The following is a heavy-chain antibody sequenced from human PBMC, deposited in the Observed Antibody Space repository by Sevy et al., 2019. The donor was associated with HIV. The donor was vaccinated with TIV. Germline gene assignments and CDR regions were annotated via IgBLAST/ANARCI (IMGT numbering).Heavy chain of an antibody. CDR1: GFTFATYW. D-gene: IGHD3-16*02. J-gene: IGHJ4*02. CDR3: ARALADWGSFHYSS. V-gene: IGHV3-7*01. CDR2: IKQDGTDK. Sequence: GESLKISCAASGFTFATYWMTWVRQAPGKGLDWVAYIKQDGTDKYYVDSVRGRFTISRDNGKNSLYLQMSSLRAEDTAVYFCARALADWGSFHYSSWGRGTLVTVSS.